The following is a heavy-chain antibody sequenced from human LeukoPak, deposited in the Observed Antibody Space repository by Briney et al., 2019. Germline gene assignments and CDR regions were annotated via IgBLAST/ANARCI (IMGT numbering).Heavy chain of an antibody. D-gene: IGHD1-26*01. V-gene: IGHV4-61*01. CDR3: ARSSGSYKDY. CDR1: GGSVSSGSYY. Sequence: SETLSLTCTVSGGSVSSGSYYWSWIRQPPGKGLEWIGYIYYSGSTNYNPSLKSRVTISVDTSKNQFSLKLSSVTAADTAVYYCARSSGSYKDYWGQGTLVTVSS. CDR2: IYYSGST. J-gene: IGHJ4*02.